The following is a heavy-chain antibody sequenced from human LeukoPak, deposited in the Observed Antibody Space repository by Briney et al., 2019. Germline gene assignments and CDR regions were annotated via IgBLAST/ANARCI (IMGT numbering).Heavy chain of an antibody. Sequence: GRSLRLSCAASGFTFSSYGMHWVRQAPGKGLEWVAFIRYDGSNKYYADSVKGRFTISRDNSKNTLYLQMNSLRAEDTAVYYCAKSQDQLLVYYFDYWGQGTLVTVSS. J-gene: IGHJ4*02. D-gene: IGHD2-2*01. V-gene: IGHV3-30*02. CDR2: IRYDGSNK. CDR1: GFTFSSYG. CDR3: AKSQDQLLVYYFDY.